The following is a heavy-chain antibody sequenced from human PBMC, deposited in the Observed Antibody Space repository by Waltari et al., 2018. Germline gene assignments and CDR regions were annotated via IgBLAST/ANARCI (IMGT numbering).Heavy chain of an antibody. V-gene: IGHV4-38-2*01. Sequence: QVQLQESGPGLVKPSETLSLTCAVSGYSISSGYYWGWIRQPPGKGLEWIGSIYHSGRTYYNPSLKSRVTISVDTSKNQFSLKLSSVTAADTAVYYCARRYCSGGSCYWFDPWGQGTLVTVSS. CDR1: GYSISSGYY. J-gene: IGHJ5*02. D-gene: IGHD2-15*01. CDR2: IYHSGRT. CDR3: ARRYCSGGSCYWFDP.